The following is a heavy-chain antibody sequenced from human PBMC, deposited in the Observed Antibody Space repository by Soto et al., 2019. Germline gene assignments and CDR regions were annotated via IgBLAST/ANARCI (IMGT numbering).Heavy chain of an antibody. J-gene: IGHJ4*02. Sequence: KPSATLSLTCAVSGGSISSGGYSWSWIRQSPGKGLEWIGYIYHSGSTYYNPSLKSRVTISVDRSKNQFSLKLSSVTAADTAVYYCARGGGYDSFDYWGQGTLVTVSS. CDR1: GGSISSGGYS. D-gene: IGHD5-12*01. CDR3: ARGGGYDSFDY. CDR2: IYHSGST. V-gene: IGHV4-30-2*06.